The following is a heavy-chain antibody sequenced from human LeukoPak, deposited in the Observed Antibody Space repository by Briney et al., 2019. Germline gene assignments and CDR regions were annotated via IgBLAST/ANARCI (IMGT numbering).Heavy chain of an antibody. J-gene: IGHJ6*03. CDR1: GGSISSYY. V-gene: IGHV4-59*01. CDR3: ARDRAMVPYYYYYMGV. D-gene: IGHD5-18*01. CDR2: IYYSGST. Sequence: SETLSLTCTVSGGSISSYYWSWIRQPPGKGLEWIGYIYYSGSTNYNPSLKSRVTISVDTSKNQFSLKLSSVTAADTAVYYCARDRAMVPYYYYYMGVWGKGTTVTISS.